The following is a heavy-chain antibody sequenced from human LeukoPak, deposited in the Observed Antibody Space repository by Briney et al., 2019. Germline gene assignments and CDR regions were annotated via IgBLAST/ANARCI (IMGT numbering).Heavy chain of an antibody. CDR1: GYSISSGYY. J-gene: IGHJ4*02. D-gene: IGHD3-9*01. CDR3: ARRPGGHDILTGYFDY. V-gene: IGHV4-38-2*01. Sequence: PSETLYLTCAVSGYSISSGYYWGWIRRPPGAGLGWIGSVYHSGSTHYNPSLKSRVTISMDTAKNQFSLKLSSVTAADTAVYYCARRPGGHDILTGYFDYWGQGTLITVSS. CDR2: VYHSGST.